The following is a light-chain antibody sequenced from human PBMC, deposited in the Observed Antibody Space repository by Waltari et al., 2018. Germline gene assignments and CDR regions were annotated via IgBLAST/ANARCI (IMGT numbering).Light chain of an antibody. J-gene: IGLJ3*02. CDR3: AAWDDSLYVAL. CDR1: STNIGTNY. Sequence: QSVLTQPPSASGTPGQSVTISCSGGSTNIGTNYVYWYQQLPGGAPKLLISKTNQRPSGVPDRFSGSKAGTSASLAISGIRSEDEADYYCAAWDDSLYVALFGGGTKLTVL. CDR2: KTN. V-gene: IGLV1-47*01.